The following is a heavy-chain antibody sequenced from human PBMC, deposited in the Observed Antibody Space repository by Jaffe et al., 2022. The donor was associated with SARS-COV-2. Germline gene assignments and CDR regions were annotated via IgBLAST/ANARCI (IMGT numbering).Heavy chain of an antibody. D-gene: IGHD7-27*01. CDR3: AREARLGAYYYGMDV. J-gene: IGHJ6*02. Sequence: QVQLVESGGGVVQPGRSLRLSCAASGFTFSSYGMHWVRQAPGKGLEWVAVIWYDGSNKYYADSVKGRFTISRDNSKNTLYLQMNSLRAEDTAVYYCAREARLGAYYYGMDVWGQGTTVTVSS. CDR1: GFTFSSYG. CDR2: IWYDGSNK. V-gene: IGHV3-33*01.